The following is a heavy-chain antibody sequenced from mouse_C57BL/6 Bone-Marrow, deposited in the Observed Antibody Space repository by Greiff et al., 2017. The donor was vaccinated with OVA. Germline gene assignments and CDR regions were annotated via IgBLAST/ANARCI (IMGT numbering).Heavy chain of an antibody. V-gene: IGHV5-6*01. J-gene: IGHJ3*01. Sequence: EVKLVESGGDLVKPGGSLKLSCAASGFTFSSYGMSWVRQTPDKRLEWVATISSGGSYTYSPDSVKGRFTISRDNAKNTLYLQMSSLKSEDTAMYYCARGDYGNYVAYWGQGTLVTVSA. CDR3: ARGDYGNYVAY. CDR1: GFTFSSYG. D-gene: IGHD2-1*01. CDR2: ISSGGSYT.